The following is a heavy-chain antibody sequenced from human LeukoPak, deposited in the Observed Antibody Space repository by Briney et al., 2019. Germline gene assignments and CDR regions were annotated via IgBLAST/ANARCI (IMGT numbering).Heavy chain of an antibody. D-gene: IGHD6-13*01. Sequence: PGGSLRLSCAASGFTFSGYSMNWVRQAPGKGLEWVSYISPSSGTMYYADSVEGRFTISRDNARSSLYLHMNSLRDEDTAVYYCARAAYSSSPDHWGQGTLVTVSS. CDR3: ARAAYSSSPDH. J-gene: IGHJ4*02. V-gene: IGHV3-48*02. CDR2: ISPSSGTM. CDR1: GFTFSGYS.